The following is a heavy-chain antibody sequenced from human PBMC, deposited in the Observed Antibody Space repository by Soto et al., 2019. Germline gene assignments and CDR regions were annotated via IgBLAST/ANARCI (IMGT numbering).Heavy chain of an antibody. D-gene: IGHD2-21*01. CDR3: ARDQYSNFDY. V-gene: IGHV1-18*01. CDR2: MSAYNGNT. CDR1: GYTFTSYG. Sequence: ASVKVSCKASGYTFTSYGISWERQAPGQGLEWMGWMSAYNGNTNYAQKLQGRVTMTRDTSTSTAYMELRSLRSDDTAVYYCARDQYSNFDYWGQGSLVTVSS. J-gene: IGHJ4*02.